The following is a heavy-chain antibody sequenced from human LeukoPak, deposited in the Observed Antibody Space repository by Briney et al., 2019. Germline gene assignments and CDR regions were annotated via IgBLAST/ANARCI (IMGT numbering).Heavy chain of an antibody. V-gene: IGHV4-39*07. Sequence: SETLSLTCTVSGGSISSSSYYWSWIRQPPGKGLEWIGEINHSGSTNYNPSLKSRVTISVDTSKNQFSLKLSSVTAADTAVYYCARGPSSGWFLTNYYYYYYMDVWGKGTTVTVSS. J-gene: IGHJ6*03. D-gene: IGHD6-19*01. CDR3: ARGPSSGWFLTNYYYYYYMDV. CDR2: INHSGST. CDR1: GGSISSSSYY.